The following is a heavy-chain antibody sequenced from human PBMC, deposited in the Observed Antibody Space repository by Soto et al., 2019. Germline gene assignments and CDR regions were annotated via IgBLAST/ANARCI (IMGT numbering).Heavy chain of an antibody. CDR2: VNPILSMS. CDR3: ASSYGSGYRAFDY. D-gene: IGHD3-10*01. V-gene: IGHV1-69*02. CDR1: GDTFNFYS. Sequence: QVQLVQSGAEVKRDGSSVKVSCKASGDTFNFYSINWVRQAPGVGLEWVGRVNPILSMSNYAQRFQGRVTMTADKSTSTAYMELRSLRSEDTAIYYCASSYGSGYRAFDYWGQGALVTVSS. J-gene: IGHJ4*02.